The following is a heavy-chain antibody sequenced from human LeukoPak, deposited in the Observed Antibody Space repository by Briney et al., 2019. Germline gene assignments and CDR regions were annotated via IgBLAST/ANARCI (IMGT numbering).Heavy chain of an antibody. CDR2: MNPNSGNT. Sequence: ASVKVSCKASGYTFTSYDINWVRQATGQGLEWMGWMNPNSGNTGYAQKFQGRVTMTRNTSISTAYMELSSLRSEDTAVYYCARGYFLSSWLQLRRADAFDIWGQGTMVTVSS. J-gene: IGHJ3*02. CDR1: GYTFTSYD. CDR3: ARGYFLSSWLQLRRADAFDI. D-gene: IGHD5-24*01. V-gene: IGHV1-8*01.